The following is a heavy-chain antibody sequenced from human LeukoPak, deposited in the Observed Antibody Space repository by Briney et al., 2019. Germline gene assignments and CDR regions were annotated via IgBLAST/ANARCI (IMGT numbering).Heavy chain of an antibody. CDR3: ARETTVTTYWFDP. Sequence: ASVKVSCKASGYTFTSYGISWVRQAPGQGLEWMGRIIPIFGTANYAQKFQGRVTITTDESTSTAYMELSSLRSEDTAVYYCARETTVTTYWFDPWGQGTLVTVSS. D-gene: IGHD4-17*01. CDR1: GYTFTSYG. CDR2: IIPIFGTA. J-gene: IGHJ5*02. V-gene: IGHV1-69*05.